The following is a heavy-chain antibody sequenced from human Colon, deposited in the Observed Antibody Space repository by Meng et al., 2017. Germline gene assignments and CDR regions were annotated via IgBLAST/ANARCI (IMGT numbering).Heavy chain of an antibody. J-gene: IGHJ4*02. D-gene: IGHD2-15*01. CDR3: ARGLGTIQRGYCSGGSCSSDY. CDR1: GESFGNYF. CDR2: ISHGGST. Sequence: QGRLTQWGAGLLKPSETLSLPCAVIGESFGNYFWNWIRQPPGKGLEWIGEISHGGSTNYNPSLKSRVTISLDMSKNQFSLNLTSVTAADTAVYYCARGLGTIQRGYCSGGSCSSDYWGQGTLVTVSS. V-gene: IGHV4-34*01.